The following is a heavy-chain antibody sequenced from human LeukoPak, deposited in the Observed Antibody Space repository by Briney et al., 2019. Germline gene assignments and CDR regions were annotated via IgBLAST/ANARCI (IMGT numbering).Heavy chain of an antibody. CDR1: GFTFSSYG. V-gene: IGHV3-33*01. CDR2: IWYDGSNK. J-gene: IGHJ4*02. D-gene: IGHD5-12*01. CDR3: ARAEQNIVATVGCLDY. Sequence: GGSLRLSCAASGFTFSSYGMHWVRQAPGKGLEWVAVIWYDGSNKYYADSVKGRFTISRDNSKNTLYLQMNSLRAEDTAVYYCARAEQNIVATVGCLDYWGQGTLVTVSS.